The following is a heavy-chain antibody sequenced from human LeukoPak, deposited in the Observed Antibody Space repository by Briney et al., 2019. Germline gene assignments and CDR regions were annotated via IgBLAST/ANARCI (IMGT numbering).Heavy chain of an antibody. CDR1: GFTFSSYS. CDR3: ARDTVYYRPLDY. Sequence: GGSLRLSCAASGFTFSSYSMNWVRQAPGKGLEWVSSISSSSSYIYYADSVKGRFTISRDNAKNSLYLQMNSLRAEDTAVYYCARDTVYYRPLDYWGKGPLVTVSS. CDR2: ISSSSSYI. D-gene: IGHD3-9*01. J-gene: IGHJ4*02. V-gene: IGHV3-21*01.